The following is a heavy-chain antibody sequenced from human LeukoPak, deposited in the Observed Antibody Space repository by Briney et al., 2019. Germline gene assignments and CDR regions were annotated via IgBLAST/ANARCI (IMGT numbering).Heavy chain of an antibody. J-gene: IGHJ4*02. CDR2: ISAYNGNT. CDR3: ARGIDSSGTPY. Sequence: GASVKVSCKASGYTFTSYGISWVRQAPGQGLEWMGWISAYNGNTNYAQKFQGRVTITADKSTSTAYMELSSLRSEDTAVYYCARGIDSSGTPYWGQGTLVTVSS. CDR1: GYTFTSYG. V-gene: IGHV1-18*01. D-gene: IGHD3-22*01.